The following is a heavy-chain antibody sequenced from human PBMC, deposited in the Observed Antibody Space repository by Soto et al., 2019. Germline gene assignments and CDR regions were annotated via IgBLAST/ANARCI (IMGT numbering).Heavy chain of an antibody. D-gene: IGHD5-18*01. CDR1: GGSFSGYY. CDR3: ARGLGYRGPYYYYYYGMDV. V-gene: IGHV4-34*01. Sequence: PSETLSLTCAVYGGSFSGYYWSWIRQPPGKGLEWIGEINHSGSTNYNPSLKSRVTISVDTSKNQFSLKLSSVTAAETAVYYCARGLGYRGPYYYYYYGMDVWGQGTTVTVSS. CDR2: INHSGST. J-gene: IGHJ6*02.